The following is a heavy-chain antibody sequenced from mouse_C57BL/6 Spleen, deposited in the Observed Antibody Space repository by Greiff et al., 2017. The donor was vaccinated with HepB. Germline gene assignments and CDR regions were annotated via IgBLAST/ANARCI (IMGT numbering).Heavy chain of an antibody. D-gene: IGHD2-5*01. CDR3: ARGSNYGFAY. CDR2: ISYDGSN. CDR1: GYSITSGYY. V-gene: IGHV3-6*01. J-gene: IGHJ3*01. Sequence: EVQLVESGPGLVKPSQSLSLTCSVTGYSITSGYYWNWIRQFPGNKLEWMGYISYDGSNNYNPSLKNRISITRDTSKNQFFLKLNSVTTEDTATYYCARGSNYGFAYWGQGTLVTVSA.